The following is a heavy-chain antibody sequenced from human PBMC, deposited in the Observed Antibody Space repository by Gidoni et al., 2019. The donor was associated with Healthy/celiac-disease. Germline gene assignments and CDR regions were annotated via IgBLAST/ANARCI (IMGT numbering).Heavy chain of an antibody. Sequence: QLQLQESGSGLVKPSQTLSLTCAVSGGSISSGGYSWSWIRQPPGKGLEWIGYIYHSGSTYYNPSLKSRVTISEDRSKNQFSLKLSSVTAADTAVYYCARDLGDYGDYHAFDIWGQGTMVTVSS. CDR1: GGSISSGGYS. D-gene: IGHD4-17*01. CDR3: ARDLGDYGDYHAFDI. CDR2: IYHSGST. J-gene: IGHJ3*02. V-gene: IGHV4-30-2*01.